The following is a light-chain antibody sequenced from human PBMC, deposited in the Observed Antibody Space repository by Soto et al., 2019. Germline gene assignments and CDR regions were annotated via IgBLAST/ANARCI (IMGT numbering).Light chain of an antibody. CDR2: DDS. CDR3: QQCYMGWT. J-gene: IGKJ1*01. V-gene: IGKV1-5*01. CDR1: QSIGRF. Sequence: DIQMTQSPSTLSASVGDRVTITCRASQSIGRFLAWYQHQPGKDPKLLIYDDSTLESGVPSRFSGTGSGTEFTFSITSLQPEDFGTYYCQQCYMGWTFGQGTKVDIK.